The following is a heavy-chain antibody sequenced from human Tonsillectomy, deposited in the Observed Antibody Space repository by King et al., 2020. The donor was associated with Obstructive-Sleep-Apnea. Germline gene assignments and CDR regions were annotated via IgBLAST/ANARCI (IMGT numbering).Heavy chain of an antibody. V-gene: IGHV3-49*03. CDR1: RFTFGDYA. CDR2: IRSEAYGGTT. D-gene: IGHD5-18*01. CDR3: TRDLRPTNSLPFDD. Sequence: VQLVESGGGLVQPGRSLRLSCTGSRFTFGDYAMSWFRQAPGKGLEWVGFIRSEAYGGTTEFAASVKGRFTISRDDSKSIAYLQMNNLKTEDTAVYYCTRDLRPTNSLPFDDWGQGTLVTVSS. J-gene: IGHJ4*02.